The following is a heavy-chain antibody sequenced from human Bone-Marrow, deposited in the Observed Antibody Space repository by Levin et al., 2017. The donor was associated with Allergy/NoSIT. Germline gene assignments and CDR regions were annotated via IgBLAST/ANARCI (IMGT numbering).Heavy chain of an antibody. V-gene: IGHV3-49*04. Sequence: GGSLRLSCTTSGFKFRDNAMGWVRQAPGKGLEWVGFIKSTPYGGTTEYAPSVKGRFTISRDDSKGIVYLQMNSLRTEDTAVYYCTRQGTFSSGWYVAEYWGQGTLVSVSS. CDR1: GFKFRDNA. J-gene: IGHJ4*02. CDR3: TRQGTFSSGWYVAEY. CDR2: IKSTPYGGTT. D-gene: IGHD6-19*01.